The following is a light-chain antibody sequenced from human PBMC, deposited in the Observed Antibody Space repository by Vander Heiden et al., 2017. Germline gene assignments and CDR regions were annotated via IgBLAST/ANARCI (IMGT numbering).Light chain of an antibody. J-gene: IGKJ1*01. Sequence: SVITQSPRLLPVTPGAPASISRVSGQSPLHSNGYNFLDWYLQKLGQSPQLLIYLGSNRGYGVPDRLSGRGSGTDFTLKISRVEAEDVGVYYCRHALQTPQTLGKGTKVEIK. CDR3: RHALQTPQT. CDR1: QSPLHSNGYNF. V-gene: IGKV2-28*01. CDR2: LGS.